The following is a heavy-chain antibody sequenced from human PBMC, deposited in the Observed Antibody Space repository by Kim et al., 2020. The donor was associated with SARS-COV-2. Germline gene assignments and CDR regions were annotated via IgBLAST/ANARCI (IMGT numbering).Heavy chain of an antibody. CDR3: VRDLTYSYSY. CDR2: NT. D-gene: IGHD5-18*01. J-gene: IGHJ4*02. V-gene: IGHV3-23*01. Sequence: NTHHADSVKGRFAISRDNSKNMLYLQMDSLRAEDTAVYYCVRDLTYSYSYWGQGTLVTVS.